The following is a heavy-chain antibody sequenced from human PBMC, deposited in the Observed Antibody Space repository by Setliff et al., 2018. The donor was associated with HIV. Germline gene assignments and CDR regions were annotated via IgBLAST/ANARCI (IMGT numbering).Heavy chain of an antibody. CDR1: GVSISSGEYY. CDR3: AREGAVLLGGDWLGEAFDL. Sequence: SETLSLTCTVSGVSISSGEYYWTWIRQTPGKGLEWIGYIYHRGSTYYNPSLKSRVTMSIDTSKNHFSLKLTSVTAADTAVYYCAREGAVLLGGDWLGEAFDLWGQGTMVTVSS. V-gene: IGHV4-30-4*01. D-gene: IGHD2-21*02. CDR2: IYHRGST. J-gene: IGHJ3*01.